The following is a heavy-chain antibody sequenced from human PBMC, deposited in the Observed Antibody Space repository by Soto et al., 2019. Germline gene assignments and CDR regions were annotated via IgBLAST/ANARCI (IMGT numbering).Heavy chain of an antibody. CDR3: ARVRYYYDSRIDY. D-gene: IGHD3-22*01. Sequence: SETLSLTCAVYGGSFSGYYWSWIRQPPGKGLEWIGEINHSGSTNYNPSLKSRVTISVDTSKNQFSLKLSSVTAADTAVYYCARVRYYYDSRIDYWGQGTLVTVS. V-gene: IGHV4-34*01. CDR2: INHSGST. CDR1: GGSFSGYY. J-gene: IGHJ4*02.